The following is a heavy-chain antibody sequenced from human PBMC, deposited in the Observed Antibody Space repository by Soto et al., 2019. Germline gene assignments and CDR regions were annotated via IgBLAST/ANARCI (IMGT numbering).Heavy chain of an antibody. D-gene: IGHD2-2*01. V-gene: IGHV3-74*01. J-gene: IGHJ4*02. Sequence: EVQLVESGGGLVQPGGSLRLSCAGSGFTFSGYWMHWVRQAPGKGPVWVSRLNPNGTFTTNADSVKGRFTISRDNAKNTVYLQMNSLRADDTAVYYCARGGTSTTYRGLFYHWGQGTLVTVSS. CDR3: ARGGTSTTYRGLFYH. CDR1: GFTFSGYW. CDR2: LNPNGTFT.